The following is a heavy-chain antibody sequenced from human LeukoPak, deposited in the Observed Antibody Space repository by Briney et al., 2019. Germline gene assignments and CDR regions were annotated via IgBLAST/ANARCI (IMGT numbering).Heavy chain of an antibody. CDR1: GFTFSGYW. CDR2: ITGDGSST. CDR3: ARDTGWYFDL. J-gene: IGHJ2*01. Sequence: GGSLRLSCAASGFTFSGYWMHWVRLPPGKGLVWVSRITGDGSSTTYADSVKGRFAISRDNAKNTLYLQMISLRAEDTAVYYCARDTGWYFDLWGRGTLVTVSS. D-gene: IGHD4-17*01. V-gene: IGHV3-74*01.